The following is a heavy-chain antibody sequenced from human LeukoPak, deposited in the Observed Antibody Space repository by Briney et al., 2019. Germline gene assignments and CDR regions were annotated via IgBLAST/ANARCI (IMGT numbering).Heavy chain of an antibody. Sequence: PGGSLRLSCAASGFTLRSYWMTWVRQAPGKGLEWVASINQDGSEKNYVDSVKGRFTISRDNAENSLYLQMNSLRDEDTAVYHCARTRLSCDCWGQGTLVTVSS. CDR1: GFTLRSYW. CDR3: ARTRLSCDC. V-gene: IGHV3-7*01. CDR2: INQDGSEK. J-gene: IGHJ4*02.